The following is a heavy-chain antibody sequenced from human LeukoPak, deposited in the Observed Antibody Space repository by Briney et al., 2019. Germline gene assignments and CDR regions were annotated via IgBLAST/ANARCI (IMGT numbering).Heavy chain of an antibody. CDR3: AREWGYSYGTCFDY. CDR2: IKQDGSEK. CDR1: GFTFSSYW. J-gene: IGHJ4*02. V-gene: IGHV3-7*01. Sequence: GGSLRLSCAASGFTFSSYWMSWVRQAPGKGLEWVANIKQDGSEKYYVDSVKGRFTISRDNAKNSLYLQMNSLRAEDTAVYYCAREWGYSYGTCFDYWGQGTLVTVSS. D-gene: IGHD5-18*01.